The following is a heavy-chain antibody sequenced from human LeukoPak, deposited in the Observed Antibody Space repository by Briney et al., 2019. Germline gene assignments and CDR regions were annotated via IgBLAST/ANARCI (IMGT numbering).Heavy chain of an antibody. J-gene: IGHJ4*02. CDR3: ARGVVVPTNIDY. D-gene: IGHD2-15*01. CDR1: GYTFTNYY. Sequence: ASVKVSCKASGYTFTNYYIHWVRQAPGQGLECMGIINPSGGSTSYAQKFQGRVTMTRDMSTSTVYMELSSLRSEDTAVYYCARGVVVPTNIDYWGQGTLVTVSS. CDR2: INPSGGST. V-gene: IGHV1-46*01.